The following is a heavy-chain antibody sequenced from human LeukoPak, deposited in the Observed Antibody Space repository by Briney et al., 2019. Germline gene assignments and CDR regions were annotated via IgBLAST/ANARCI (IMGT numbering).Heavy chain of an antibody. CDR3: ARVHDYSNRGFDY. CDR2: INHSGST. J-gene: IGHJ4*02. V-gene: IGHV4-34*01. CDR1: GGSFSGYY. Sequence: PSETLSLTCAVYGGSFSGYYWSWIRQPPGKGLEWIGEINHSGSTNYNPSLKSRVTISMDTSKNQFSLKLSSVTASDTAVYYCARVHDYSNRGFDYWGQGTLVTVSS. D-gene: IGHD4-11*01.